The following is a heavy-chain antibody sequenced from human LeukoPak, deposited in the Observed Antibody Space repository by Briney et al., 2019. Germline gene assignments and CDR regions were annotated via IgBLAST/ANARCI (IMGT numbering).Heavy chain of an antibody. Sequence: SETLSLTCTVSGGSISSSTYYWGWIRQPPGKGLAWIGSIYYSGNTYYNPSLKSRVTISVDTSKNQFSLKLSSVTAADTAVYYCARGPAFPLYYFDYWGQGTLVTVSS. CDR2: IYYSGNT. J-gene: IGHJ4*02. V-gene: IGHV4-39*01. CDR3: ARGPAFPLYYFDY. CDR1: GGSISSSTYY. D-gene: IGHD2-2*01.